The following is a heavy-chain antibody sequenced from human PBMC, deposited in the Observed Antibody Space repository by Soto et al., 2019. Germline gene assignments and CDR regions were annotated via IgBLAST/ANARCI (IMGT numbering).Heavy chain of an antibody. D-gene: IGHD3-10*01. CDR3: ARDAGLWFGGTYFDY. CDR2: ISSSSSTI. J-gene: IGHJ4*02. CDR1: GFTFSSYS. V-gene: IGHV3-48*02. Sequence: GGSLRLSCAASGFTFSSYSMNWVRQAPGKGLEWVSYISSSSSTIYYADSVKGRFTISRDNAKNSLYLQMNSLRDEDTAVYYCARDAGLWFGGTYFDYWGQGTLVTVSS.